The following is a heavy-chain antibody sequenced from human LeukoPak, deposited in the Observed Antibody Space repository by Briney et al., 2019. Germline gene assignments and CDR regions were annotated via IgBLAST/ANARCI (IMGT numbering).Heavy chain of an antibody. Sequence: SETLSLTCTVSGGSISSGSYYWSWIRQPAGKGLEWXXRIYTSGSTNYNPSLKSRVTISVDTSKNQLSLKLSSVTAADTPVYXXXXXXXXXXXXXXXXXXXXTGIMGAXXXWGXGXMVTXSS. J-gene: IGHJ3*02. CDR1: GGSISSGSYY. D-gene: IGHD1-26*01. CDR2: IYTSGST. CDR3: XXXXXXXXXXXXXXXXXXTGIMGAXXX. V-gene: IGHV4-61*02.